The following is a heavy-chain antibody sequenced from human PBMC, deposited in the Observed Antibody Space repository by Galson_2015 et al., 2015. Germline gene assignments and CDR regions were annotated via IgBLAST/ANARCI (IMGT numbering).Heavy chain of an antibody. CDR1: GFTFSGYY. V-gene: IGHV3-11*01. CDR2: ISSSGSTI. Sequence: SLRLSCAASGFTFSGYYMSWIRQAPGKGLEWVSYISSSGSTIYYADSVKGRFTISRDNAKNSLYLQMNSLRAEDTAVYYCARVTCDMIVVVMTCGEYYFDYWGQGTLVTVSS. J-gene: IGHJ4*02. CDR3: ARVTCDMIVVVMTCGEYYFDY. D-gene: IGHD3-22*01.